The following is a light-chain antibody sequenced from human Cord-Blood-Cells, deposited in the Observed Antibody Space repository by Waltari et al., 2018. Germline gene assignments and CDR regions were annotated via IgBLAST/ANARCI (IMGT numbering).Light chain of an antibody. CDR3: QQYNNWPPLT. CDR1: QSVSSS. Sequence: EIVMTQSPATLSVSSGERATLSCRASQSVSSSLAWYQQKPGKAPRLLISGASTRATGIPARFSGSGSGTEFTLTISSLQSEDFAVYYCQQYNNWPPLTFGGGTKVEIK. CDR2: GAS. J-gene: IGKJ4*01. V-gene: IGKV3-15*01.